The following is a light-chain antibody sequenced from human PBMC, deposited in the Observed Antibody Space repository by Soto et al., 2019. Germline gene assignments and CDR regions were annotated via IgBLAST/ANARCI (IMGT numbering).Light chain of an antibody. J-gene: IGKJ1*01. CDR3: QQYNGSSWT. CDR1: QRISSW. V-gene: IGKV1-5*02. CDR2: DVS. Sequence: DIQLTQSPSTLSASVGDRVTIICRARQRISSWLAWYQQRPGKAPSLLIYDVSTLQGGVPSRFSGSGSGTEFTLSISSLQPDDFATYYCQQYNGSSWTVGQGTKVDI.